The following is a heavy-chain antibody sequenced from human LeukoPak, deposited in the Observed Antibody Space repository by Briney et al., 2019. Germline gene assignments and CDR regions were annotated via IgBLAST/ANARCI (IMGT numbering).Heavy chain of an antibody. J-gene: IGHJ6*02. CDR2: INPNSGGT. Sequence: ASVKVSCKASGYTYTGYYMHWVRQAPGQGLEWMGWINPNSGGTNYAQKFQGRVTMTRDTSISTAYMELSRLRSDDTAVYYCARDRDAEDSGYEYYYYYYGMDVWGQGTTVTVSS. V-gene: IGHV1-2*02. D-gene: IGHD5-12*01. CDR1: GYTYTGYY. CDR3: ARDRDAEDSGYEYYYYYYGMDV.